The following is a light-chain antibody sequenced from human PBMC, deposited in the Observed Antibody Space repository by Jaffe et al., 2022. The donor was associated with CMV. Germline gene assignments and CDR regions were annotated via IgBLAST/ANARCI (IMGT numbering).Light chain of an antibody. CDR3: QKYNSASWT. Sequence: DIQMTQSPSSLSASVGDRVTITCRASRDISSYLAWYQQKPGKVPKLLIYAASTLQSGVPSRFSGSGSGTDFTLTISSLQPEDVATYYCQKYNSASWTFGQGTKVQIK. CDR2: AAS. CDR1: RDISSY. J-gene: IGKJ1*01. V-gene: IGKV1-27*01.